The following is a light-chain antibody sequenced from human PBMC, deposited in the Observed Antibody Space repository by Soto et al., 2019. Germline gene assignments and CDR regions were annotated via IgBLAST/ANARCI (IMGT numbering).Light chain of an antibody. V-gene: IGKV3-20*01. CDR2: GAS. CDR1: QSVSSSY. Sequence: EIVLTQSPGTLSLSPGERATLSCRASQSVSSSYLAWYQQKPGRAPRLLIYGASSRATGIPDRLSGSGSGTDFTLTISRLEPEDFAVYYCQPYGSSPLTFGQGTKVDIK. J-gene: IGKJ1*01. CDR3: QPYGSSPLT.